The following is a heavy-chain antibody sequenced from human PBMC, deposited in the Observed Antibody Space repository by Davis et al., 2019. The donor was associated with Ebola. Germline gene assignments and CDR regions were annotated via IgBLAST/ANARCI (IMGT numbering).Heavy chain of an antibody. CDR3: ARDLRMAATINWFDP. Sequence: SETLSLTCTVSGGSIRSNYWSWIRQPPGKGLEWIGYIYYSGGTNYNPSLESRVTISIDTSKNQFSLNLNSVTAADTAVYYCARDLRMAATINWFDPWGQGTLVTVSS. CDR1: GGSIRSNY. CDR2: IYYSGGT. D-gene: IGHD6-13*01. V-gene: IGHV4-59*01. J-gene: IGHJ5*02.